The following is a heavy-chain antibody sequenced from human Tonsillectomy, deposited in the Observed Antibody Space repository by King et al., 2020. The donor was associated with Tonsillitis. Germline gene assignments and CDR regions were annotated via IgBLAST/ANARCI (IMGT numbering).Heavy chain of an antibody. CDR1: GGSISSYY. V-gene: IGHV4-59*01. J-gene: IGHJ4*02. Sequence: QVQLQESGPGLVKPSETLSLTCTVSGGSISSYYLSWIRQPPGKGLELIGSIYYFGSTNYNPSLKSRVTISVDTSKNQFSLRLSSVTAADTAVYYCASPYPVLKYWGQGTLVTVSS. CDR2: IYYFGST. CDR3: ASPYPVLKY. D-gene: IGHD3-9*01.